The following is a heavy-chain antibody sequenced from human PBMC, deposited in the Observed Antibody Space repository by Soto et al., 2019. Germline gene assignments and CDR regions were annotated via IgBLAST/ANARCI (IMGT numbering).Heavy chain of an antibody. Sequence: PGGSLRLSCAASGFTFSSYGMHWVRQAPGKGLEWVAVISYDGSNKYYADSVKGRFTISRDNSKNTLYLQMNSLRAEDTAVYYCAKSDGSSWYGFYYYGMDVWGQGTTVTVSS. D-gene: IGHD6-13*01. CDR2: ISYDGSNK. CDR1: GFTFSSYG. CDR3: AKSDGSSWYGFYYYGMDV. J-gene: IGHJ6*02. V-gene: IGHV3-30*18.